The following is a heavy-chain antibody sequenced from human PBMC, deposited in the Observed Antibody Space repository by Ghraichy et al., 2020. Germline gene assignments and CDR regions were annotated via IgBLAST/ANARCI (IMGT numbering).Heavy chain of an antibody. V-gene: IGHV4-34*01. CDR2: INHSGST. Sequence: GSLRLSCAVYGGSFSGYYWSWIRQPPGKGLEWIGEINHSGSTNYNPSLKSRVTISVDTSKNQFSLKLSSVTAADTAVYYCARGGGYCSGGSCFLVRYYYYGMDVWGQGTTVTVSS. J-gene: IGHJ6*02. D-gene: IGHD2-15*01. CDR3: ARGGGYCSGGSCFLVRYYYYGMDV. CDR1: GGSFSGYY.